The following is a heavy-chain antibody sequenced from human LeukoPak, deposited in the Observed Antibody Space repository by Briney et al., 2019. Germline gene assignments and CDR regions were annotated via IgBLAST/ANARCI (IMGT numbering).Heavy chain of an antibody. J-gene: IGHJ6*03. CDR1: GGSFSGYY. D-gene: IGHD6-13*01. Sequence: PSETLSLTCAVYGGSFSGYYWSWIRQPPGKGLEWIGEINHSGSTNYNPSLKSRVTISVDTSKNQLSLKLSSVTAADTAVYYCARGRQQLATIYYYYYMDVWGKGTTVTVSS. CDR3: ARGRQQLATIYYYYYMDV. CDR2: INHSGST. V-gene: IGHV4-34*01.